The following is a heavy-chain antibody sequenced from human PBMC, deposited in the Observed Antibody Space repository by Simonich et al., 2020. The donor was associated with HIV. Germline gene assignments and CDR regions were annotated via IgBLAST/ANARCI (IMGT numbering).Heavy chain of an antibody. V-gene: IGHV1-24*01. D-gene: IGHD3-9*01. J-gene: IGHJ2*01. CDR3: ATWEVKDDVLTGFTYWYFDL. CDR1: GHSLAELS. Sequence: GAEVKKPGASVKVSCKVSGHSLAELSMNWVRQTPGRGLEWMGGFDPELGETIYAHKLQGRVTMTEDTSTDTAYMELSGLRSEDTALYYCATWEVKDDVLTGFTYWYFDLWGRGTLVTVSS. CDR2: FDPELGET.